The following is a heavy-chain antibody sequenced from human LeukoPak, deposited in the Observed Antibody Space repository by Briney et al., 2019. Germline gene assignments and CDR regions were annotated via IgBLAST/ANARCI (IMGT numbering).Heavy chain of an antibody. CDR2: FDHGHGET. D-gene: IGHD3-9*01. Sequence: ASVKVSCKVSGYTLTELSMHWVRQAPGKGLEWMGGFDHGHGETIYAQKFQGRVTMTEDTSTDTAYMELSSLRSEDTAVYYCAGEGYYDILTGRYRNWFDPWGQGTLVTVSS. CDR1: GYTLTELS. J-gene: IGHJ5*02. V-gene: IGHV1-24*01. CDR3: AGEGYYDILTGRYRNWFDP.